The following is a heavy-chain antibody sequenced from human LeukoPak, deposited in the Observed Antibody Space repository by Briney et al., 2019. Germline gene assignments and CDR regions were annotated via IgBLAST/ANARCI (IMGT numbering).Heavy chain of an antibody. D-gene: IGHD5-24*01. CDR3: ARDRYGDGFTHLDS. CDR1: GYTFTSYA. V-gene: IGHV1-2*02. J-gene: IGHJ4*02. Sequence: GASVKVSCKASGYTFTSYAIHWVRPPAGQGLEWMGWITPSGGTDYPQKFQGRVAITWDTSITTAYMDLSRLTSDDTAVYYCARDRYGDGFTHLDSWGQGALVTVSP. CDR2: ITPSGGT.